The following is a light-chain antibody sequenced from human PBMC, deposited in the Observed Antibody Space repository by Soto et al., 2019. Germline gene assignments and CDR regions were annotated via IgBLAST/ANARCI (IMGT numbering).Light chain of an antibody. CDR2: DIS. CDR1: QSVAGS. Sequence: EFVLTQSPATLSLSPGERAILSCRASQSVAGSLAWYQQKPGQAPRLLIYDISTSAAAIPARFSGSGSGTDFTLTVSSLEPEDFALYYCQQRSNRITFGQGTRLEIK. V-gene: IGKV3-11*01. CDR3: QQRSNRIT. J-gene: IGKJ5*01.